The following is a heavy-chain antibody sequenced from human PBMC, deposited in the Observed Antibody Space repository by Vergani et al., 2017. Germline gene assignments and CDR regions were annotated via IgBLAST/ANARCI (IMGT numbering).Heavy chain of an antibody. CDR2: ISWNSTSI. V-gene: IGHV3-9*02. J-gene: IGHJ5*02. D-gene: IGHD6-6*01. CDR3: AKDLGTSSGGGWFDP. Sequence: EVQLEESGGGLVLPGRSLRLSCVASGFTSAGYAMHWVRQAPGKGLEWVSGISWNSTSIGYADSVKCRFTISRDNAKNSLYLQMNSLRAEDTALYYCAKDLGTSSGGGWFDPWCQGTLVTVSS. CDR1: GFTSAGYA.